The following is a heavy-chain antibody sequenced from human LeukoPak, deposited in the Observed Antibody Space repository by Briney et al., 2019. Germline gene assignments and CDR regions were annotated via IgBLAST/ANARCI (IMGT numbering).Heavy chain of an antibody. J-gene: IGHJ6*02. CDR3: ARGSHYDILTGYSELYGMDV. CDR1: GYTFTNYG. Sequence: EASVKVSCKTSGYTFTNYGISWVRQAPGQGLEWMGWISGYNGNTNYAQKLQGRVTMTTDTSTSTAYMELRSLRSDDTAVYYCARGSHYDILTGYSELYGMDVWGQGTTVTVSS. V-gene: IGHV1-18*01. D-gene: IGHD3-9*01. CDR2: ISGYNGNT.